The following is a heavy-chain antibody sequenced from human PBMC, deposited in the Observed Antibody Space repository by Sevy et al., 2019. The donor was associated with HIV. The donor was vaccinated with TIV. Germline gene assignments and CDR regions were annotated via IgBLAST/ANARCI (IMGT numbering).Heavy chain of an antibody. CDR1: GFTFSSYS. Sequence: GGSLRLSCAASGFTFSSYSMNWVRQAPGKGLEWVSYISGRSSTIYYADSVKGRFTISRDNAKNSLYLQMNSLRDKDTAVYDCARDVSYDSSGTPDYMDVWGKGTTVTVSS. CDR3: ARDVSYDSSGTPDYMDV. V-gene: IGHV3-48*02. J-gene: IGHJ6*03. CDR2: ISGRSSTI. D-gene: IGHD3-22*01.